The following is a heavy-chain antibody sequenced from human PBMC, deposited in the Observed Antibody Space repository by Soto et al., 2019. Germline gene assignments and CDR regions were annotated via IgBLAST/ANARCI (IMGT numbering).Heavy chain of an antibody. V-gene: IGHV3-23*01. Sequence: PGGSLRLSCAASGFTFSSHVMSWVRQAPGKGLEWVSAISGSADSTYHADSVKGRFTISRDNSKNTLYLQMNSLRAEDTAVYYCAKGGNDFWSGYSFDYWGQGTLVTVSS. CDR3: AKGGNDFWSGYSFDY. J-gene: IGHJ4*01. D-gene: IGHD3-3*01. CDR2: ISGSADST. CDR1: GFTFSSHV.